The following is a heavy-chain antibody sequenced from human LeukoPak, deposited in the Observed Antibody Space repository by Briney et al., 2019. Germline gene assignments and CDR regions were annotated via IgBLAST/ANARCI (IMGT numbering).Heavy chain of an antibody. V-gene: IGHV4-4*07. Sequence: SETLSLTCTVSGGSFSTYYWSWIRQPAGKGLEWIGHIYTSGTTNYNPSLKSRVTMSIDTSKNQFSLKLSSVTAADTALYYCARDGDTVLTRGYYYYMDVWGKGTTVTVSS. D-gene: IGHD4-23*01. CDR1: GGSFSTYY. J-gene: IGHJ6*03. CDR3: ARDGDTVLTRGYYYYMDV. CDR2: IYTSGTT.